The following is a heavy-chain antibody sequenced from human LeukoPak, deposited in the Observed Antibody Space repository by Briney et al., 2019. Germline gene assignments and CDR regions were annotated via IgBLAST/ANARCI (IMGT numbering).Heavy chain of an antibody. D-gene: IGHD2-2*02. CDR2: ISSSSSYI. CDR3: ARVGSSPIPSDI. Sequence: SGGSLRLSCAASGFTFSSYSMNWVRQAPGKGLEWVSSISSSSSYIYYADSVKGRFTISRDNAKNSLYLQMNSLRAEDTAVYYCARVGSSPIPSDIWGQGTMVTVSS. CDR1: GFTFSSYS. V-gene: IGHV3-21*01. J-gene: IGHJ3*02.